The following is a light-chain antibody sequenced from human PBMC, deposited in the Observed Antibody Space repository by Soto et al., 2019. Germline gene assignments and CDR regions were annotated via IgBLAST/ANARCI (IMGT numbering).Light chain of an antibody. J-gene: IGKJ5*01. CDR2: AAS. CDR1: QGRSHN. Sequence: DIQLTQSPSVLSASVGARVTITCRASQGRSHNLAWYQQMPGKAPKLLIYAASTLQSVVPSRFSGSGSGTEFTLTISSLHPEDFATYYLLQLQTDPETFRQETRLDIK. V-gene: IGKV1-9*01. CDR3: LQLQTDPET.